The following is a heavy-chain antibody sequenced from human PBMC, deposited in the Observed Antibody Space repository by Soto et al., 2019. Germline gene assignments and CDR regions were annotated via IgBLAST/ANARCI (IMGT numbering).Heavy chain of an antibody. D-gene: IGHD3-10*01. CDR2: MNPNSGNT. CDR1: GSTFPSYD. CDR3: ARGLLNGSGSYNYYYYMDV. Sequence: ASVKVSCKASGSTFPSYDINWVRQATGQGLEWLGWMNPNSGNTGYAQKFQGRVTMTRNTSISTAYMELSSLRSEDTAVYYCARGLLNGSGSYNYYYYMDVWGKGTTVTVSS. J-gene: IGHJ6*03. V-gene: IGHV1-8*01.